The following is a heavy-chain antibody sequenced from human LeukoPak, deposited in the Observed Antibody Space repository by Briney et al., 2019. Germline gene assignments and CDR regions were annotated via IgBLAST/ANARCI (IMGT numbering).Heavy chain of an antibody. CDR2: ISYDGSNK. Sequence: GGSLRLSCAASGFTFSSYAMHWVRQAPGKGLEWVAVISYDGSNKYYADSVKGRFTISRDNSKNTLYLQMNSLRAEDTAVYYCARAKDGYNKDAFDYWGQGTLVTVSS. D-gene: IGHD5-24*01. CDR1: GFTFSSYA. J-gene: IGHJ4*02. CDR3: ARAKDGYNKDAFDY. V-gene: IGHV3-30-3*01.